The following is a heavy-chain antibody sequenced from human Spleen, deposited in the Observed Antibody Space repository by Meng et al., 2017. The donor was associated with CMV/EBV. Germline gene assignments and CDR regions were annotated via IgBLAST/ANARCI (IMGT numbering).Heavy chain of an antibody. Sequence: GGSLRLSCAASGFTFSNYAMHWIRQAPGKGLEWVAVISYDGSNKYYADSVKGRFTISRENSKNTLYVQMNSLRVEDTAVYYCARDSLDSGYAIDYWGQGTLVTVSS. CDR3: ARDSLDSGYAIDY. CDR1: GFTFSNYA. D-gene: IGHD3-10*01. J-gene: IGHJ4*02. CDR2: ISYDGSNK. V-gene: IGHV3-30-3*01.